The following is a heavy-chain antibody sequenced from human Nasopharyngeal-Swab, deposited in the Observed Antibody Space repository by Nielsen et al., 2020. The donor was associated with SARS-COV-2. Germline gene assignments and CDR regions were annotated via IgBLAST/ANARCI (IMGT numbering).Heavy chain of an antibody. J-gene: IGHJ4*02. CDR1: GFTFSSYW. Sequence: LKIACAASGFTFSSYWMSWVRQAPGKGLEWVANIKQDGSEKYYVDSVKGRFTISRDNAKNSLYLQMNSLRAEDTAVYYCARGGRSRILWFGELLLVYWGQGTLVTVSS. D-gene: IGHD3-10*01. CDR2: IKQDGSEK. CDR3: ARGGRSRILWFGELLLVY. V-gene: IGHV3-7*01.